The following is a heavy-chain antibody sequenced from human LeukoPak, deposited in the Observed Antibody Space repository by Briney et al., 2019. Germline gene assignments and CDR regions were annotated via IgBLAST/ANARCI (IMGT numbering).Heavy chain of an antibody. CDR2: INHSGST. D-gene: IGHD3-10*01. CDR1: GGSFSGYY. CDR3: ARGRPVLLWFGEPSNRFDP. Sequence: SETLSLTCAVYGGSFSGYYWSWIRQPPGKGLEWIGEINHSGSTNYNPSLKSRVTISVDTSKNQFSLKLSSVTAADTAVYYCARGRPVLLWFGEPSNRFDPWGQGTLVTVPS. V-gene: IGHV4-34*01. J-gene: IGHJ5*02.